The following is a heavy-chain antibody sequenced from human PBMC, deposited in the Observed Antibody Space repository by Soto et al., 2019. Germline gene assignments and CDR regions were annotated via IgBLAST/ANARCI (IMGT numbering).Heavy chain of an antibody. CDR1: GFTFSSYG. V-gene: IGHV3-30*18. CDR3: AKRIASAGIIDY. J-gene: IGHJ4*02. CDR2: ISYDGTVK. D-gene: IGHD6-13*01. Sequence: GGSLRLSCAASGFTFSSYGMHWVRQAPGKGLEWVAVISYDGTVKYYADSVKGRFTVSRDSSKNTLYLQMNSLRAEDTAVYYCAKRIASAGIIDYWGQGTLVTVSS.